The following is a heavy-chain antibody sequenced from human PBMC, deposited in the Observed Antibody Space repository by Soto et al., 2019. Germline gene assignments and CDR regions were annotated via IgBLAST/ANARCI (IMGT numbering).Heavy chain of an antibody. Sequence: WGSLRLFCAASGFTFISYAIIFVRHSPWKGLEWVSAISGSGGSTYYADSVKGRFTISRDNSKNTLYLQMNSLRAEDTAVYYCAKDKQLVLRFGFDYWGQGTLVTVSS. V-gene: IGHV3-23*01. D-gene: IGHD6-13*01. CDR1: GFTFISYA. CDR2: ISGSGGST. J-gene: IGHJ4*02. CDR3: AKDKQLVLRFGFDY.